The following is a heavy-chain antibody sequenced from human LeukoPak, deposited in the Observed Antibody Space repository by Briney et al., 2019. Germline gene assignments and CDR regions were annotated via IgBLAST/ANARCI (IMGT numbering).Heavy chain of an antibody. CDR3: ARTVDYRYSGYDSDWFDP. J-gene: IGHJ5*02. Sequence: GGSLRLSCAASGFTFSSYGMHWVRQAPGKGLEWVSSISSSSSYIYYADSVKGRFTISRDNAKNSLYLQMNSLRAEDAAVYYCARTVDYRYSGYDSDWFDPWGQGTLVTVSS. CDR2: ISSSSSYI. V-gene: IGHV3-21*01. CDR1: GFTFSSYG. D-gene: IGHD5-12*01.